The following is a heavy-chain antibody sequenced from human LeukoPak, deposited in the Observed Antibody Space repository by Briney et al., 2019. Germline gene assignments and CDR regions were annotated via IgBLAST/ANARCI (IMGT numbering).Heavy chain of an antibody. CDR2: IYYSGST. CDR1: GGSISSYY. D-gene: IGHD6-19*01. V-gene: IGHV4-59*01. Sequence: SETLSLTCTVSGGSISSYYWSWIRQPPGKGLEWIGYIYYSGSTNYNPSLKSRVTISVDTSKNQFSLKLSSVTAADTAVYYCARGNSGRSAYGWFDPWGQGTLVTVSS. CDR3: ARGNSGRSAYGWFDP. J-gene: IGHJ5*02.